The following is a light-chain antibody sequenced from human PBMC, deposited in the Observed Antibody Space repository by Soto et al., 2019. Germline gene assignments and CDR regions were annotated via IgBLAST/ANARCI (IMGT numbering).Light chain of an antibody. Sequence: EIVLTQSPGTLSLSPGEGATLSCRTSQSLSGSYLAWYQQKPGQAPRLLIYGASSRATGIPDRFSGSGSGTDFTLTISRLEPEDFAVYYCQHYGSLPPNTFGQGTKLEIK. CDR1: QSLSGSY. CDR2: GAS. J-gene: IGKJ2*01. V-gene: IGKV3-20*01. CDR3: QHYGSLPPNT.